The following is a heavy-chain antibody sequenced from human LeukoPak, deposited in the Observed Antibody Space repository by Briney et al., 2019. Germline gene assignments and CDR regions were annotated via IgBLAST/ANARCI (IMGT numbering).Heavy chain of an antibody. Sequence: SETLSLTCAVYGGSFSGYYWSWIRQPPGKGLEWIGEINHSGSTNYNPSLKSRVTISVDTSKNQFSLKLSSVTAADTAVYYCARGITIFGVVRLYNWFDPWGQGTLVTVSS. CDR1: GGSFSGYY. V-gene: IGHV4-34*01. CDR3: ARGITIFGVVRLYNWFDP. J-gene: IGHJ5*02. CDR2: INHSGST. D-gene: IGHD3-3*01.